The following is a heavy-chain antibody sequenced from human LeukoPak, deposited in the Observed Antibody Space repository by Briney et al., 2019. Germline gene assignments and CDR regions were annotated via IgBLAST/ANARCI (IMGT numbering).Heavy chain of an antibody. CDR3: ARNWNLDY. CDR2: IYPGDSDT. V-gene: IGHV5-51*01. CDR1: GYSFTNYW. J-gene: IGHJ4*02. D-gene: IGHD1-1*01. Sequence: RSGESLKISFKGSGYSFTNYWIGWVRQMPGKGLEWMGIIYPGDSDTRYGPSFQGQVTISADKSISTAYLQWSSLKASDTAMYYCARNWNLDYGGQGTLVTVSS.